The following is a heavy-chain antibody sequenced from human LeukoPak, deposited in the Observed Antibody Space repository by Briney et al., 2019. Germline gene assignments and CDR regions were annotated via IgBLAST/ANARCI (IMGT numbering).Heavy chain of an antibody. Sequence: KPSETLSLTCTVSGGSISGYYWSWIRQPPGKGLEWIGFIYYSGTTNYNPSLKSRVNMSLDTSKNQFSLKLSSVTAADTAVYYCARGEGVTYDYWGQGTLVTVSS. CDR3: ARGEGVTYDY. J-gene: IGHJ4*02. CDR2: IYYSGTT. V-gene: IGHV4-59*01. D-gene: IGHD3-16*01. CDR1: GGSISGYY.